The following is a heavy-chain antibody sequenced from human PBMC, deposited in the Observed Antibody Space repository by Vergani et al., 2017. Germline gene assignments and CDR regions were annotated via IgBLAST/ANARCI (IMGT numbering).Heavy chain of an antibody. Sequence: QVQLVESGGGVVQPGGSLRLSCGASGFTFSNYGMHWVRQAPGKGLEWVTFIRYDGSNTYYADSVKGRFTISRDNSKNTLFLQMNSLRPEDTALYYCARDTVTVSRYFDYWGQGTLVTVSS. D-gene: IGHD2-21*02. V-gene: IGHV3-30*02. CDR1: GFTFSNYG. CDR3: ARDTVTVSRYFDY. J-gene: IGHJ4*02. CDR2: IRYDGSNT.